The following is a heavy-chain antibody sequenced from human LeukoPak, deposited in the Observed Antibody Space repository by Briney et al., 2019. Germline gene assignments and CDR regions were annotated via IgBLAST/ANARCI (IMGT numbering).Heavy chain of an antibody. CDR3: ARDLAGTSYYGMDV. J-gene: IGHJ6*02. CDR1: GYTFTSYG. CDR2: ISAYNGNT. D-gene: IGHD6-19*01. Sequence: ASVKVSCKASGYTFTSYGISWVRQAPGQGLEWMGWISAYNGNTNYAQKLQGRVTMTTDTSTSTAYVELRSLRSDDTAVYYCARDLAGTSYYGMDVWGQGTTVTVSS. V-gene: IGHV1-18*01.